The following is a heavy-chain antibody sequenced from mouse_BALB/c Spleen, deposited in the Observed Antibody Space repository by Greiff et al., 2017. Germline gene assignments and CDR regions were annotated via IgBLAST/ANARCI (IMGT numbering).Heavy chain of an antibody. Sequence: QVQLQQSGPQLVRPGASVKISCKASGYSFTSYWMHWVKQRPGQGLEWIGMIDPSDSETRLNQKFKDKATLTVDKSSSTAYMQLSSPTSEDSAVYYCTRGYGNPPWFAYWGQGTLVTVSA. CDR3: TRGYGNPPWFAY. D-gene: IGHD2-1*01. J-gene: IGHJ3*01. V-gene: IGHV1S127*01. CDR2: IDPSDSET. CDR1: GYSFTSYW.